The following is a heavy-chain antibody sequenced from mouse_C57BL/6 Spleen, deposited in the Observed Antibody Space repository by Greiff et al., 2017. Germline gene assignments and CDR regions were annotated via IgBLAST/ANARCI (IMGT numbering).Heavy chain of an antibody. J-gene: IGHJ3*01. V-gene: IGHV14-4*01. CDR2: IDPENGDT. Sequence: VQLQQSGAELVRPGASVKLSCTASGFNIKDDYMHWVKQRPEQGLEWIGWIDPENGDTEYASKFQGKATITADTSSNTAYRQLSSLTSEDTAVYYCTTSYDYDGAYWGQGTLVTVSA. CDR3: TTSYDYDGAY. D-gene: IGHD2-4*01. CDR1: GFNIKDDY.